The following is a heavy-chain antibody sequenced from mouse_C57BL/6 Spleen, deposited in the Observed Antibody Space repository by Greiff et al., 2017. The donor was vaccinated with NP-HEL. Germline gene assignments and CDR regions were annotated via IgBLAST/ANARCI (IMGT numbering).Heavy chain of an antibody. CDR3: ARFYYSNLYYAMDY. J-gene: IGHJ4*01. Sequence: EVQLQQSGPELVKPGASVKMSCKASGYTFTDYNMHWVKQSHGKSLEWIGYINPNNGGTSYNQKFKGKATLTVNKSSSTAYMELRSLTSEDSAVYYCARFYYSNLYYAMDYWGQGTSVTVSS. CDR2: INPNNGGT. D-gene: IGHD2-5*01. V-gene: IGHV1-22*01. CDR1: GYTFTDYN.